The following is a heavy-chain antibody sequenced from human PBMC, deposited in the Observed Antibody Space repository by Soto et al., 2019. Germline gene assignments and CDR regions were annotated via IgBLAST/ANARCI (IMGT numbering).Heavy chain of an antibody. D-gene: IGHD2-2*01. Sequence: SETLSLTCTVSGGSISSYYWSWIRQPPGKGLEWIGYIYYSGSTNYNPSLKSRVTISVDTSKNQFSLKLSSVTAADTAVYYCARDGGYCISTSCYDWFDPWGQGTLVTVS. CDR1: GGSISSYY. J-gene: IGHJ5*02. CDR3: ARDGGYCISTSCYDWFDP. V-gene: IGHV4-59*01. CDR2: IYYSGST.